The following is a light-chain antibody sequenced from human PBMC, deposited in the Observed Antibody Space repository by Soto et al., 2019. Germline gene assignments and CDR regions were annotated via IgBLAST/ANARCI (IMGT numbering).Light chain of an antibody. CDR3: QHYGYSQWT. V-gene: IGKV3D-15*01. CDR1: QSVSSN. Sequence: EIVMTQSPATLSVSPGERATLPCRASQSVSSNLAWYQQKPGQAPRLLIYDASNRATGIPDGFSGSGSGTEFTLTITRLEPEDSAVYFCQHYGYSQWTFGQGTKVDIK. J-gene: IGKJ1*01. CDR2: DAS.